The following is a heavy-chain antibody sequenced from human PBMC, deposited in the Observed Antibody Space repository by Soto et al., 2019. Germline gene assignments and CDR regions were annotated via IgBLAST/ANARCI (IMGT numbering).Heavy chain of an antibody. J-gene: IGHJ4*02. CDR2: ISGSGGNT. CDR1: GFTFSSYA. Sequence: EVQLLESGGGLVQPGKSLRLSCAASGFTFSSYAMNWVRQAPGKGLEWVSVISGSGGNTNYADSVKGRFTISRDNSKNKVFLQMNSLRAEDTAVYYCATESFDYWGQGTLVTVSS. CDR3: ATESFDY. V-gene: IGHV3-23*01.